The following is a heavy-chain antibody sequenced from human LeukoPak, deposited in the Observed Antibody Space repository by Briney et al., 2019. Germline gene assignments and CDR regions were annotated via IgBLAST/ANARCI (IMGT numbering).Heavy chain of an antibody. CDR3: ARVLTAVAGPYYFDF. V-gene: IGHV4-4*07. D-gene: IGHD6-19*01. J-gene: IGHJ4*02. CDR2: IYSSGNT. Sequence: SETLSLTCTVSGGSISRHYWSWIRQPAGKGLEWIGRIYSSGNTNYNPSLNSRVTMSVDTSRNQFSLKLTSVTAADTAVYYCARVLTAVAGPYYFDFWGQGTLVTVSS. CDR1: GGSISRHY.